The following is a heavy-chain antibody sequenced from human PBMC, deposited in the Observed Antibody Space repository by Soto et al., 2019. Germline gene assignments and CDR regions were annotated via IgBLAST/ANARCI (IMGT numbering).Heavy chain of an antibody. CDR3: AGRYCTAGICYTNYYYYMDV. CDR1: GFTFSSYG. CDR2: ITATGGNT. V-gene: IGHV3-23*01. Sequence: EAQLLESGGGLVQPGGSLRLSCAASGFTFSSYGMNWVRQAPGKGLVWVSSITATGGNTYYADSVKGRFTISRDNSKDTLSLQMNSLRAEDTAVYYCAGRYCTAGICYTNYYYYMDVWGKGTTVTVSS. D-gene: IGHD2-8*02. J-gene: IGHJ6*03.